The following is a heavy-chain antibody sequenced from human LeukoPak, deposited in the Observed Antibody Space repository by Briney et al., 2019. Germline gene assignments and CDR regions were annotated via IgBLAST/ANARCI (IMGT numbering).Heavy chain of an antibody. J-gene: IGHJ4*02. CDR2: IYPGDSDT. CDR3: ARQGYSSSWYHTYYFDY. CDR1: GYSFTSYW. D-gene: IGHD6-13*01. V-gene: IGHV5-51*01. Sequence: GESLKISCKGSGYSFTSYWIGWVRQMPGKGLEWMGIIYPGDSDTRYSPSFQGQVTISADKSISTAYLQWSSLKASDTAMYYCARQGYSSSWYHTYYFDYWGQGTLVTVSP.